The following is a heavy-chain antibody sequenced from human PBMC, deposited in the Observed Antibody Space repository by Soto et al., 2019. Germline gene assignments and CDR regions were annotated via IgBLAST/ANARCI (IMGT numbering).Heavy chain of an antibody. Sequence: EVKLLESGGGLAQPGGSLRLSCVGSGFTFDSYAISWVRQAPGVRLQWIAAISGSADGTDYAHSVRGRFTISRDNAKKTVDLQMDRLRVEDTAVYFCAKDTVGGYSFWSGYYSDGLDVWGQGTLVTVS. V-gene: IGHV3-23*01. CDR1: GFTFDSYA. J-gene: IGHJ3*01. D-gene: IGHD3-3*01. CDR2: ISGSADGT. CDR3: AKDTVGGYSFWSGYYSDGLDV.